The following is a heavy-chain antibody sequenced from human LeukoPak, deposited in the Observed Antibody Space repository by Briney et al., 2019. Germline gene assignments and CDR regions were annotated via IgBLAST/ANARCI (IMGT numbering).Heavy chain of an antibody. V-gene: IGHV4-61*02. CDR3: AREGNYYDSSGPPYSQH. J-gene: IGHJ1*01. CDR2: IYTSGST. D-gene: IGHD3-22*01. Sequence: SQTLSLTCTVSGGSISSGSYYWSWIRQPAGKGLEWIGRIYTSGSTNYNPSLKSRVTISVDTSKNQFSLKLSSVTAADTAVYYCAREGNYYDSSGPPYSQHWGQGTLVTVSS. CDR1: GGSISSGSYY.